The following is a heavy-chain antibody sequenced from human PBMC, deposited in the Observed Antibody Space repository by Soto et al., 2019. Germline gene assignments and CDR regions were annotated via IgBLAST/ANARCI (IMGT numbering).Heavy chain of an antibody. J-gene: IGHJ6*02. CDR3: ASHVPAVVYYYGMDV. V-gene: IGHV1-69*12. CDR2: ILPICGTA. CDR1: GGTFSSYA. Sequence: VQLVQSGAEVKKPGSSVKVSCKASGGTFSSYAISWLRQAPGQGLEWMGGILPICGTANYAQKFQGRVTITADASTSPAYMELSSLRSEDPAVYDGASHVPAVVYYYGMDVWGQGTTVTVAS. D-gene: IGHD2-2*01.